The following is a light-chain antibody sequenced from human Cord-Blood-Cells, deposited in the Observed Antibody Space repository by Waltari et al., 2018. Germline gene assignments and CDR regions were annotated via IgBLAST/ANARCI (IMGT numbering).Light chain of an antibody. CDR3: SSYAGSNNLV. CDR2: EVI. Sequence: HSALTQPPSAPGSPGQSVTIACTGTSSDVGGYNYVSWYQQHPGKAPNLMLYEVIKRPSGVPDRFSGSKSGNTASLTVSGLQAEDEADYYCSSYAGSNNLVFGGGTKLTVL. CDR1: SSDVGGYNY. J-gene: IGLJ2*01. V-gene: IGLV2-8*01.